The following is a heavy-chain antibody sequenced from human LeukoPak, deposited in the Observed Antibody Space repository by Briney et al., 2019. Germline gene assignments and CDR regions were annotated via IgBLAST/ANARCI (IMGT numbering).Heavy chain of an antibody. D-gene: IGHD3-10*01. Sequence: SQTLSLTCTVSGGSISSGGYYWSWIRQHPGKGLEWIGYIYYSGSTYYTPSLKSRVTISVDTSKNQFSLKLSSVTAADTAVYYCARDRYGSGSYYRYWGQGTLVTVSS. CDR1: GGSISSGGYY. V-gene: IGHV4-31*03. CDR3: ARDRYGSGSYYRY. CDR2: IYYSGST. J-gene: IGHJ4*02.